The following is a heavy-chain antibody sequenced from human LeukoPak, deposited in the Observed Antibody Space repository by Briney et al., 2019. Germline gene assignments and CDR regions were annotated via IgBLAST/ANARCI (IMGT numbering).Heavy chain of an antibody. CDR1: GFTFSSYA. Sequence: GGSLRLSCAASGFTFSSYAMSWVRQAPGKGLEWVSAISGSGGSTYYADSVKGRFTISRDNSKNTLYLQMNSLRAEDTAVYYCAPPGYCSGGSCPLDYWGQGTLVTVSS. V-gene: IGHV3-23*01. CDR3: APPGYCSGGSCPLDY. J-gene: IGHJ4*02. CDR2: ISGSGGST. D-gene: IGHD2-15*01.